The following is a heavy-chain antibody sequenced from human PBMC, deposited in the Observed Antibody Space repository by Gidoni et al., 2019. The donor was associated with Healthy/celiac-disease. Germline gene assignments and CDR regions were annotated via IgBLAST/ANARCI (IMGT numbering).Heavy chain of an antibody. V-gene: IGHV1-69*01. J-gene: IGHJ1*01. Sequence: QVQLVQSGAEVKKPGSSVKVSCKASGGTFSSYAISWVRQAPGQGLEWMGGIIPIFGTANYAQKFQGRVTITADESTSTAYMELSSLRSEDTAVYYCALRYCSGGSCYPGYFQHWGQGTLVTVSS. D-gene: IGHD2-15*01. CDR3: ALRYCSGGSCYPGYFQH. CDR2: IIPIFGTA. CDR1: GGTFSSYA.